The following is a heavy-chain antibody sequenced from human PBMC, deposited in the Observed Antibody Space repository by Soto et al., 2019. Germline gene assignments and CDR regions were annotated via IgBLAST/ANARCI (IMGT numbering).Heavy chain of an antibody. D-gene: IGHD2-21*02. CDR3: ARGIKGTSYCGGDCYWSAFDI. J-gene: IGHJ3*02. CDR1: GFTFSGSA. V-gene: IGHV3-73*01. Sequence: GGSLRLSCAASGFTFSGSAMHWVRQASGKGLEWVGRIRSKANSYATAYAASVKGRFTISRDDSKNSLYRQMNSLKTEDTAVYYCARGIKGTSYCGGDCYWSAFDIWGQGTMVTVSS. CDR2: IRSKANSYAT.